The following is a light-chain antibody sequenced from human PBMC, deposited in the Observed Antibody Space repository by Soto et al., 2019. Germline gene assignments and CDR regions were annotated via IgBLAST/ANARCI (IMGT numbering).Light chain of an antibody. J-gene: IGKJ1*01. CDR2: KAS. V-gene: IGKV1-5*03. CDR3: QQYNIYPWT. CDR1: QSISSW. Sequence: IPMTQSPSTLSASVGYRVTLTCRASQSISSWLAWFQQKPGKAPKLLIYKASSLESGVPSRFSGSGSGTDFTLTISRLQPDDFATYYCQQYNIYPWTFGQGTKVDIK.